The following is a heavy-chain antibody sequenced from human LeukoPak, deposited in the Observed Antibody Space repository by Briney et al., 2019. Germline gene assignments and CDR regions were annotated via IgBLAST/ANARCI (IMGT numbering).Heavy chain of an antibody. CDR1: GFTFRSYS. Sequence: GGSLRLSCAASGFTFRSYSMNWVRQAPGKGLEWVSSISSSSSYIYYADSVKGRFTISRDNAKNSLYLQMNSLRAEDTAVYYCASEQWLVRDDAFDIWGQGTMVTVSS. CDR3: ASEQWLVRDDAFDI. V-gene: IGHV3-21*01. CDR2: ISSSSSYI. D-gene: IGHD6-19*01. J-gene: IGHJ3*02.